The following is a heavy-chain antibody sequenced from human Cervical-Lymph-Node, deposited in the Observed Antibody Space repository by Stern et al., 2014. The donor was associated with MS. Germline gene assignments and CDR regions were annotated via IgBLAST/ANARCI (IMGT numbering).Heavy chain of an antibody. Sequence: QVPLVQSGAEVKKPGASVKVSCKASGYTFTRYDIAWVRQAPGQGLEWMGWISVYNGNTKYAKKLQGRVTMARDTSTNTAYMELRSLISDDTAVYYCAGCAYNWDFDYWGQGTLVTVSS. CDR3: AGCAYNWDFDY. CDR1: GYTFTRYD. V-gene: IGHV1-18*01. CDR2: ISVYNGNT. J-gene: IGHJ4*02. D-gene: IGHD1-20*01.